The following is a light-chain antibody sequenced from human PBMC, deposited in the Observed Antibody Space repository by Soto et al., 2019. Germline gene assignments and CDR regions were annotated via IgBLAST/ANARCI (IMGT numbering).Light chain of an antibody. Sequence: DIQLTQSPSFLSASVGDRVTITCRASQDINTYLAWYQQKPGKAPKLLIFAASTLQNGVPSRFSGSGSGTGFTFTITSLEAEKFATYYCQQRKSYPITFGQGTRLEIK. V-gene: IGKV1-9*01. CDR3: QQRKSYPIT. J-gene: IGKJ5*01. CDR2: AAS. CDR1: QDINTY.